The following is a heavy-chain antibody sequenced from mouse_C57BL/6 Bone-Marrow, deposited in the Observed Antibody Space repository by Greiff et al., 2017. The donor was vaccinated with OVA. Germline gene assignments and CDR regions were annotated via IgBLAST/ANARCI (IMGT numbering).Heavy chain of an antibody. CDR3: ALDDSYYFEY. D-gene: IGHD2-3*01. Sequence: VQLQQSGAEVVRPGASVKLSCTASGYTFTDYYINWVQQRPGQGLEWIARIYPGSGTTYYNEKFKGKATMTAEKSSNTAYLQLSSLTSDDSADYFCALDDSYYFEYWGQGTTLTVSS. CDR2: IYPGSGTT. V-gene: IGHV1-76*01. CDR1: GYTFTDYY. J-gene: IGHJ2*01.